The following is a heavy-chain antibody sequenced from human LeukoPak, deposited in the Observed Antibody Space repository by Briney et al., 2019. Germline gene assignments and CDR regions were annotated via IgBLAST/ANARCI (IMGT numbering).Heavy chain of an antibody. D-gene: IGHD3-3*01. CDR3: ARGSPPDFWSGYPTYYFDY. CDR2: INTYNGNT. CDR1: GYTFTNYG. Sequence: GASVKVSCKASGYTFTNYGISWVRQAPGQGLEWMGWINTYNGNTNYAQKLRGRVTMTTDTSTSTAYMELSRLRSDDTAVYYCARGSPPDFWSGYPTYYFDYWGQGTLVTVSS. J-gene: IGHJ4*02. V-gene: IGHV1-18*01.